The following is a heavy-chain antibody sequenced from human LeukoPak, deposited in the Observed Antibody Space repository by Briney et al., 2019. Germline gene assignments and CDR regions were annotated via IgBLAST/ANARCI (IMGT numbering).Heavy chain of an antibody. Sequence: GGSLRLSCTASGFTFGDYAMSWVRQAPGKGLERVGFIRSKAYGGTTEYAASVKGRFTISRDGSKSIAYLQMNSLKTEDTAVYYCTRDVSGEPFIYWYFDLWGRGTLVTVSP. CDR1: GFTFGDYA. V-gene: IGHV3-49*04. D-gene: IGHD3-10*01. J-gene: IGHJ2*01. CDR2: IRSKAYGGTT. CDR3: TRDVSGEPFIYWYFDL.